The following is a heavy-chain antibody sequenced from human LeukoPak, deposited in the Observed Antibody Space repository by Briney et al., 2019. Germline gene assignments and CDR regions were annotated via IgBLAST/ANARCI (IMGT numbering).Heavy chain of an antibody. D-gene: IGHD5-24*01. CDR3: TRVGYIDEGIDY. CDR1: GFPFSSYW. CDR2: IKQDGSRK. Sequence: GGSLRLSCVASGFPFSSYWMTWVRQAPGKGLEWVANIKQDGSRKSYVDSVKGRFTISRDNAKNSLYLQMNSLRAEDTAIYYCTRVGYIDEGIDYWGQGTLVTVSS. V-gene: IGHV3-7*04. J-gene: IGHJ4*02.